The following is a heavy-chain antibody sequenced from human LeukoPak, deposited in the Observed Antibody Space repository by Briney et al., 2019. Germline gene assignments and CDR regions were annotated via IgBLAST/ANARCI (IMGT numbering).Heavy chain of an antibody. CDR3: ARDRHYDSSGYYSGYFDY. Sequence: SETLSLTCTVSGGSISSYYWSWIRQPPGKGLEWIGYIYYSGSTNYNPSLKSRVTISVDTSKNQFSLKLSSVTAADMAVYYCARDRHYDSSGYYSGYFDYWGQGTLVTVSS. V-gene: IGHV4-59*01. J-gene: IGHJ4*02. CDR2: IYYSGST. D-gene: IGHD3-22*01. CDR1: GGSISSYY.